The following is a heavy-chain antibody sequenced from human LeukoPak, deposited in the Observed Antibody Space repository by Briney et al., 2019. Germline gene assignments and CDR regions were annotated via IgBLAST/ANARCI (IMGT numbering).Heavy chain of an antibody. Sequence: SETLSLTCTVSGGSISSGSYYWSWIRRPAGKGLEWIGRIFTSGSTDYNPSLKSRVTISIDTSKNQFSLKLSSVTAADTAVYYCARGGVEQGYQLLYWFDPWGQGTLVTVSS. V-gene: IGHV4-61*02. CDR1: GGSISSGSYY. CDR2: IFTSGST. J-gene: IGHJ5*02. D-gene: IGHD2-2*01. CDR3: ARGGVEQGYQLLYWFDP.